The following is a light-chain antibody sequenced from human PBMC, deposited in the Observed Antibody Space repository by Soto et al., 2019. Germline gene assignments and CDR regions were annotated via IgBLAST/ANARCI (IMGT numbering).Light chain of an antibody. CDR1: SSNIGTNT. Sequence: QSVLTQPPAASGTPGQRVTISCSGSSSNIGTNTVNWYQQLPGTAPKLLIYSNDLRPSGVPDRFSGSKSGTSASLAISRLQSEDEADYYCEAWDDSLYGAVFGGGTKLTVL. CDR2: SND. J-gene: IGLJ2*01. V-gene: IGLV1-44*01. CDR3: EAWDDSLYGAV.